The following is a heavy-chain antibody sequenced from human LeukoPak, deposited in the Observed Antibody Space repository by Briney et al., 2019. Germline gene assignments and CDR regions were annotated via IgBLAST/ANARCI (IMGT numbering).Heavy chain of an antibody. CDR3: ARALIGYYFDY. Sequence: PGGSLRLSCAASGFTFSSYSMNWVRQAPGKGLEWVSSVSNSGDYIHHADSVKGRFTISRDNSKNSLYLQMNSLRAEDTAVYYCARALIGYYFDYWGQGTLVTVSS. V-gene: IGHV3-21*06. D-gene: IGHD2-8*01. J-gene: IGHJ4*02. CDR2: VSNSGDYI. CDR1: GFTFSSYS.